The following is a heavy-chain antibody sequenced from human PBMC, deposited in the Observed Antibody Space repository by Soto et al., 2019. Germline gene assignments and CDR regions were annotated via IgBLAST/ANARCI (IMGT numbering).Heavy chain of an antibody. CDR1: GDSVSSNSAA. CDR2: TYYRSKWYN. CDR3: ARDLVVPAARVYYYDGMDV. V-gene: IGHV6-1*01. D-gene: IGHD2-2*01. Sequence: QVQLQQSGPGLVKPSQTLSLTCAISGDSVSSNSAAWNWIRQSPSRGLEWLGRTYYRSKWYNDCVVSVKSRITNNPDTSKNQFSLHLLSVTPEDTAVYYCARDLVVPAARVYYYDGMDVWCQGTTVTVSS. J-gene: IGHJ6*02.